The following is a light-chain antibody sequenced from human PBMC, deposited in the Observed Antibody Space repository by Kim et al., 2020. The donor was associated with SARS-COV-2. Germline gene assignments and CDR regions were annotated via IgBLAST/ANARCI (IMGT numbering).Light chain of an antibody. Sequence: EIVMTQSPATLSVSPGERVTLSCRASQSVSSNLAWYQQRRGQPPRLLIYGASTRAAGIPARFSGSGSGTEFTLTISSLQSEDFAVYYCQQYNNWPPWTFGQGTKVEIK. V-gene: IGKV3-15*01. CDR3: QQYNNWPPWT. CDR1: QSVSSN. J-gene: IGKJ1*01. CDR2: GAS.